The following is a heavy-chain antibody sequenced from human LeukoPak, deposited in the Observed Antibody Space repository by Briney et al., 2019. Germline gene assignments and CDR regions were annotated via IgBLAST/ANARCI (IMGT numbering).Heavy chain of an antibody. D-gene: IGHD5-18*01. V-gene: IGHV3-7*01. J-gene: IGHJ4*02. CDR1: GFTFSSYW. CDR2: IKQDGSEK. Sequence: GGSLRLSCAASGFTFSSYWMSWVRQAPGKGLEWVANIKQDGSEKYYVDSVKGRFTISRDNAKNSLYLQMNSLRAEDTAVYYCVRVSTDIAMESGDYWGQGTLVTVSS. CDR3: VRVSTDIAMESGDY.